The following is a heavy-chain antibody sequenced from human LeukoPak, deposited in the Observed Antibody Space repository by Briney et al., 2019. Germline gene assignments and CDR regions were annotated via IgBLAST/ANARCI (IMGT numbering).Heavy chain of an antibody. Sequence: GGSLRLSCAASGFTFSTYAMSWVRQAPGKGLEWVSAISGSSTNTYYAASVKGRFTISRDNSKSTLYLQMNSLRAEDTAMYYCAKDDGDYAQGYYFDYWGQGTLVTVSS. J-gene: IGHJ4*02. V-gene: IGHV3-23*01. CDR2: ISGSSTNT. CDR3: AKDDGDYAQGYYFDY. CDR1: GFTFSTYA. D-gene: IGHD4-17*01.